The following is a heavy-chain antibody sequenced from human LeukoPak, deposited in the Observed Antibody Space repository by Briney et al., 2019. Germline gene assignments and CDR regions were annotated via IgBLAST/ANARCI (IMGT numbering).Heavy chain of an antibody. D-gene: IGHD6-13*01. CDR2: ISWNSGSI. Sequence: GGSLRLSCAASGFTFDDYAMHWVRQAPGKGLEWVSGISWNSGSIGYADSVKGRFTISRDNAKNSLYLQMNSLRAEDTALYYCAKGPASSSRYWGYFQHWGQGTLVTVSS. CDR3: AKGPASSSRYWGYFQH. J-gene: IGHJ1*01. CDR1: GFTFDDYA. V-gene: IGHV3-9*01.